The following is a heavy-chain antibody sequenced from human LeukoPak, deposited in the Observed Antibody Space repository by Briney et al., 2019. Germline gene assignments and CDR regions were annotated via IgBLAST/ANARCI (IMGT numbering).Heavy chain of an antibody. CDR1: GFTVSSNY. Sequence: GGSLRPSCAASGFTVSSNYMSWVRQAPGKGLEWVSVIYSGGSTYYADSVKGRFTISRDNSKNTLYLQMNSLRAEDTAVYYCARDRSSSIDYWGQGTLVTVSS. CDR3: ARDRSSSIDY. V-gene: IGHV3-66*01. D-gene: IGHD6-6*01. J-gene: IGHJ4*02. CDR2: IYSGGST.